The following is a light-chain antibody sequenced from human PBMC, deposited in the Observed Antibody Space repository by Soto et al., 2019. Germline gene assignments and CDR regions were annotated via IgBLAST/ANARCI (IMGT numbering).Light chain of an antibody. V-gene: IGKV4-1*01. CDR3: QQFYSDPFT. CDR2: WAS. Sequence: DIVMTQSPDSLTVSLGERATINCKSSQSVLYSSNNKNYLAWYQQKPGQPPKLLIYWASTRESGVPDRFSGSGSGTDVTLTISNLQAEEVAVYYCQQFYSDPFTFGPGTKVDIK. J-gene: IGKJ3*01. CDR1: QSVLYSSNNKNY.